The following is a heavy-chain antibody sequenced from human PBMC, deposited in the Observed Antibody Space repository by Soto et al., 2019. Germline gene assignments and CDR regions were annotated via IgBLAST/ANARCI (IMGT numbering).Heavy chain of an antibody. Sequence: EVQLVESGGGLVKPGGSLRLSCAASGFTFSSYSMNWVRQAPGKGLEWVSSISSSSSYIYYADSVKGRFTISRDNAKNSLYLQMNSLRAEDTAVYYCARDRRIAVAQKSGVTRWFDPWGQGTLVTVSS. D-gene: IGHD6-19*01. V-gene: IGHV3-21*01. J-gene: IGHJ5*02. CDR2: ISSSSSYI. CDR3: ARDRRIAVAQKSGVTRWFDP. CDR1: GFTFSSYS.